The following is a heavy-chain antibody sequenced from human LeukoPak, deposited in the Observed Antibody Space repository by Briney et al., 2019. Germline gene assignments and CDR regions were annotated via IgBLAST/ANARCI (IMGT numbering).Heavy chain of an antibody. CDR2: IYYGGST. J-gene: IGHJ4*02. CDR1: GGSISSSSYY. V-gene: IGHV4-39*07. D-gene: IGHD2/OR15-2a*01. CDR3: ASKIAASMGFY. Sequence: SETLSLTCSVSGGSISSSSYYWGWVRQPPGKGLEWIGNIYYGGSTSYNPSLKSRVTISVDTSKNQFSLKLSSVTAADTAVYYCASKIAASMGFYWGQGTLVTVSS.